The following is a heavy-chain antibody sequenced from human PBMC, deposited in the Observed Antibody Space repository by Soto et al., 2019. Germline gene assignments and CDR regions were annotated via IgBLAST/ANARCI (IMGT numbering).Heavy chain of an antibody. CDR3: DRTLPAAISGMDV. J-gene: IGHJ6*02. D-gene: IGHD2-2*01. Sequence: TLSLSCTVSGGSISSGDYYWSWIRQPPGKGLEWIGYIYYSGSTYYNPSLKSRVTISVDTSKNQFSLKLSSVTAADTAVYYCDRTLPAAISGMDVWGQRTTVTVSS. CDR2: IYYSGST. V-gene: IGHV4-30-4*01. CDR1: GGSISSGDYY.